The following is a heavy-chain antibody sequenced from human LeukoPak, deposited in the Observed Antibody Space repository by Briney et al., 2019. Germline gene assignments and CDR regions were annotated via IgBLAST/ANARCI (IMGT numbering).Heavy chain of an antibody. J-gene: IGHJ4*02. Sequence: AQTLSLTCTVSGGSISSGGYYWSWIRQHPGKGLEWFGYIYCSWSTYYNPSLKSRVIISVDTSKNQFSLRLSSVTAADTAVYYCARGEDYDFWSGYYGGYYFDYWGQGTLVTVSS. V-gene: IGHV4-31*03. CDR2: IYCSWST. CDR1: GGSISSGGYY. CDR3: ARGEDYDFWSGYYGGYYFDY. D-gene: IGHD3-3*01.